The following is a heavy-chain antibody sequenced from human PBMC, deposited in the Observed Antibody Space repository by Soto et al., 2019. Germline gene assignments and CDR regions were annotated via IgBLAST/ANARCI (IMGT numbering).Heavy chain of an antibody. CDR1: GGSITSGDDY. V-gene: IGHV4-30-4*01. Sequence: SETLSLTCTVSGGSITSGDDYWSWIRQPPGKGLEWIGYIYYSGSTYYNPSLKSRVTISVDTSKNQFSLKMSSVTAADTAVYFCARAYYYNRYFDHWGQGTLVTVYS. CDR3: ARAYYYNRYFDH. CDR2: IYYSGST. J-gene: IGHJ4*02. D-gene: IGHD3-22*01.